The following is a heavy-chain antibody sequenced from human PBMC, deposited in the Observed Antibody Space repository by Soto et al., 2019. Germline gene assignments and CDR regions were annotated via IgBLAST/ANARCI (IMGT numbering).Heavy chain of an antibody. V-gene: IGHV4-39*01. CDR2: IYYSGST. J-gene: IGHJ4*02. CDR3: ARQGDVGSYNFDY. D-gene: IGHD1-26*01. Sequence: SETLSLTCTVSGGSISSSSYYWGWIRQPPGKGLEWIGSIYYSGSTYYNPSLKSRVTISVDTSKNQFSLKLSSVTAADTAVYYCARQGDVGSYNFDYWGQGTLVTVSS. CDR1: GGSISSSSYY.